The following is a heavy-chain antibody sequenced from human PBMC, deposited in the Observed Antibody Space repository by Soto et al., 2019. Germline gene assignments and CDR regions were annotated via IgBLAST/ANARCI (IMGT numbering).Heavy chain of an antibody. CDR3: ARNRGSGYDFFPRHKEYYFDY. D-gene: IGHD5-12*01. Sequence: GESLKISCKGSGYSFTSYWIGWVRQMPGKGLEWMGIIYPGDSDTRYSPSFQGRVPISADRSISTAYLQWSSLKASDTAMYYCARNRGSGYDFFPRHKEYYFDYWGQGTLVTVSS. V-gene: IGHV5-51*01. CDR2: IYPGDSDT. J-gene: IGHJ4*02. CDR1: GYSFTSYW.